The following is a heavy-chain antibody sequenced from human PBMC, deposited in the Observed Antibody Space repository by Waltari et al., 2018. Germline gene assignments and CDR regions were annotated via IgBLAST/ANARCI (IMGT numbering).Heavy chain of an antibody. CDR2: IYYSGST. CDR1: GGSISSSSYY. Sequence: QLQLQESGPGLVKPSETLSLTCTVSGGSISSSSYYWGWIRPPPGKGLEWIGSIYYSGSTYYNPSLKSRVTISVDTSKNQFSLKLSSVTAADTAVYYCARVDKFGYNLWYFDYWGQGTLVTVSS. CDR3: ARVDKFGYNLWYFDY. V-gene: IGHV4-39*07. D-gene: IGHD5-12*01. J-gene: IGHJ4*02.